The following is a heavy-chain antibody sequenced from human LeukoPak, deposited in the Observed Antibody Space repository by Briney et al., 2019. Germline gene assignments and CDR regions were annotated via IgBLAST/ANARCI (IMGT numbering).Heavy chain of an antibody. D-gene: IGHD4-17*01. J-gene: IGHJ4*02. Sequence: GGSLRLSCAASGFTFSSYSMNWVRQAPGKGLEWVSYISSSSSTIYYADSVKGRFTISRDNAKNSLYLQMKSLRAEDTAMYYCARDANYGDSGLDYWGQGTLVTVSS. CDR2: ISSSSSTI. CDR3: ARDANYGDSGLDY. CDR1: GFTFSSYS. V-gene: IGHV3-48*04.